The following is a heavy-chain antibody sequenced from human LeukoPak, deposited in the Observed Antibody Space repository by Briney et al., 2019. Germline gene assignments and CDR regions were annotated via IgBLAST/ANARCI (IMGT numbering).Heavy chain of an antibody. J-gene: IGHJ4*02. CDR1: GFNFSSYA. V-gene: IGHV3-23*01. CDR2: ISGSGGST. D-gene: IGHD2-15*01. CDR3: AKDKDKRNFDY. Sequence: GSLRLSCAASGFNFSSYAMGWVRPAPGKGLEWVSAISGSGGSTYYADSVKGRFTISRDNSKNTLYLQMNSLRAEDTAVYYCAKDKDKRNFDYWGQGTLVTVSS.